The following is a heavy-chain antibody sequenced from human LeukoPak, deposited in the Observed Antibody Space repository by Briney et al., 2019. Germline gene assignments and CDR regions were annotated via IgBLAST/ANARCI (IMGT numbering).Heavy chain of an antibody. Sequence: SEILSLTCTVSGGSISSSSYYWGWIRQPPGKGLEWIGSIYYSGSTYYNPSLKSRVTISVDTSKNQFSLKLSSVTAADTAVYYCARDVQPFLFDYWGQGTLVTVSS. CDR1: GGSISSSSYY. D-gene: IGHD1-14*01. V-gene: IGHV4-39*07. J-gene: IGHJ4*02. CDR3: ARDVQPFLFDY. CDR2: IYYSGST.